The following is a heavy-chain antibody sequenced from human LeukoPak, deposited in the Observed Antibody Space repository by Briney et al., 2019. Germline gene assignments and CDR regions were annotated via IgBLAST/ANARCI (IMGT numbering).Heavy chain of an antibody. J-gene: IGHJ4*02. CDR2: VYTSGST. CDR3: ASLSFYGSGSEI. Sequence: SETPSLTCTVSGGSISRYYWSWIRQPAGKGLEWIGRVYTSGSTNYNPSLKSRVTMSVDTSKNQFSLKLSSVTAADTAVYYCASLSFYGSGSEIRGQGTLVTFSS. V-gene: IGHV4-4*07. CDR1: GGSISRYY. D-gene: IGHD3-10*01.